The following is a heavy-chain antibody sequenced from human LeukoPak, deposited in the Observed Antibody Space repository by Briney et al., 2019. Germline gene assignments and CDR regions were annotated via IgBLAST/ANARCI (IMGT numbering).Heavy chain of an antibody. CDR1: GFTFSSHG. CDR3: SNGIYSSSY. D-gene: IGHD6-6*01. V-gene: IGHV3-7*01. Sequence: GGSLRLSCAASGFTFSSHGIHWVRQAPGKGLEWVAYIHQDGSEQFYLDSVEGRFTISRDNAKSSLYLQMDNLRAEDTAVYYCSNGIYSSSYWGRGTLVTVSS. CDR2: IHQDGSEQ. J-gene: IGHJ4*02.